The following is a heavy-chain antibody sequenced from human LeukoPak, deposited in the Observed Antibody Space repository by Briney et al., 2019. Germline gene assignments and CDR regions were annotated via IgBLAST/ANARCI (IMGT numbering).Heavy chain of an antibody. CDR1: GFTFSGYG. V-gene: IGHV3-30*02. Sequence: GESLKISCAASGFTFSGYGMHWVRQAPGKGLEWVAFVRYDGTDKYYSDSVRGRFTISRDNSKSTLHLQMNSLRGEDTAVYYCAVDLSGGYMDVWGKGTTVTVSS. CDR3: AVDLSGGYMDV. D-gene: IGHD2/OR15-2a*01. CDR2: VRYDGTDK. J-gene: IGHJ6*03.